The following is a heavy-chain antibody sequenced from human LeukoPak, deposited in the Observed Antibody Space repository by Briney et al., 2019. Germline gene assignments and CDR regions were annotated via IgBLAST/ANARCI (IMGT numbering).Heavy chain of an antibody. CDR3: AKTWLASYYYYYYYMDV. CDR1: GFTFSSYG. D-gene: IGHD6-19*01. CDR2: IRYDGSNK. V-gene: IGHV3-30*02. Sequence: GGTLRLSCAASGFTFSSYGMHWVRQAPGKGLEWVAFIRYDGSNKYYADSVKGRFTISRDNSKNTLYLQMNSLRAEDTAVYYCAKTWLASYYYYYYYMDVWGKGTTVTISS. J-gene: IGHJ6*03.